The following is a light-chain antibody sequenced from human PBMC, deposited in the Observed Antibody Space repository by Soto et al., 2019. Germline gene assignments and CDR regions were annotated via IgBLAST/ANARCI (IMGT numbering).Light chain of an antibody. J-gene: IGKJ4*01. CDR3: QQYNNWPLT. CDR1: QSLNSN. CDR2: GAS. V-gene: IGKV3-15*01. Sequence: EIVMTQSPATLSVSPGERATLSCRASQSLNSNLAWYQQKPGQAPRLLIYGASTRATGLPARFSGSGSGTEFTLTISSLQSEDFAVYSCQQYNNWPLTFGGGTKVEIK.